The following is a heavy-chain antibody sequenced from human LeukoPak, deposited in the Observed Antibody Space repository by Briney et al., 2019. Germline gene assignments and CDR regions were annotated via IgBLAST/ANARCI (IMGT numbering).Heavy chain of an antibody. CDR1: GFTFSSYW. CDR3: APGATEYYFDY. D-gene: IGHD1-26*01. J-gene: IGHJ4*02. CDR2: IKQDGSEK. Sequence: PGGSLRLSCAASGFTFSSYWMSWVRQAPGKGLEWVANIKQDGSEKYYVDSVKGRFTISRDNAKNSLYLQMNSLRAEDTAVYYCAPGATEYYFDYWGQGTLVTVSS. V-gene: IGHV3-7*01.